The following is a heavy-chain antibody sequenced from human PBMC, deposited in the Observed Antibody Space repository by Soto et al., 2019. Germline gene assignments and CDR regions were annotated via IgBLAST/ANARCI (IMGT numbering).Heavy chain of an antibody. J-gene: IGHJ3*02. CDR3: ARGSIVGASDAFDI. D-gene: IGHD1-26*01. CDR1: GITFSSYS. CDR2: ISSSSSYI. V-gene: IGHV3-21*01. Sequence: PGGSLRLSCAATGITFSSYSMNWVRQAPGKGLEWVSSISSSSSYIYYADSVKGRFTISRDNAKNSLYLQMNSLRAEDTAAYYCARGSIVGASDAFDIWGQGTMVTVSS.